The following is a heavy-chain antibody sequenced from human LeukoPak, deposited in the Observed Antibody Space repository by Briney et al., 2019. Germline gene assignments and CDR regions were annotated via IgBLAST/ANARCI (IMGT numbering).Heavy chain of an antibody. D-gene: IGHD3-16*01. CDR3: ARSETLGEFDY. Sequence: SVKVSCKASGGTFSSYALSWVRQAPGQGLEWMGRIIPILGIANYAQKFQGRVTITADKSTSTAYMELSSLRSEDTAVCYCARSETLGEFDYWGQGTLVTVSS. J-gene: IGHJ4*02. V-gene: IGHV1-69*04. CDR1: GGTFSSYA. CDR2: IIPILGIA.